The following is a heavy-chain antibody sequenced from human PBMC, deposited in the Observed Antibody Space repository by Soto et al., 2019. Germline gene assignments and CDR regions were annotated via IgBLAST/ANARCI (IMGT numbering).Heavy chain of an antibody. J-gene: IGHJ6*02. CDR3: ARRLAIAAPRGYYNGMDA. D-gene: IGHD6-6*01. Sequence: ASVKVSCKASGYTFTGYYMHWVRQAPGQGLEWMGWINPNSGGTNYAQKFQGRVTMTRDTSISTAYMELSRLRSDDTAVYYCARRLAIAAPRGYYNGMDAWGHGTTVTVSS. V-gene: IGHV1-2*02. CDR2: INPNSGGT. CDR1: GYTFTGYY.